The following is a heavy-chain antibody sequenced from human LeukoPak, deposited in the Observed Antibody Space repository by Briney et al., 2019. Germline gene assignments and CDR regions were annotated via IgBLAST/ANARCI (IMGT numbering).Heavy chain of an antibody. Sequence: PGRSLRLSCAASGFSFGSYGMHWVRQAPGKGLEWVAFIRYGGSHQFYADSVRGRFTISRDNPKNTLYLQMNSLRGEDTAVYFCARDSGTWFYLQDWGQGTLVTVSP. CDR1: GFSFGSYG. J-gene: IGHJ1*01. CDR3: ARDSGTWFYLQD. D-gene: IGHD2/OR15-2a*01. V-gene: IGHV3-33*01. CDR2: IRYGGSHQ.